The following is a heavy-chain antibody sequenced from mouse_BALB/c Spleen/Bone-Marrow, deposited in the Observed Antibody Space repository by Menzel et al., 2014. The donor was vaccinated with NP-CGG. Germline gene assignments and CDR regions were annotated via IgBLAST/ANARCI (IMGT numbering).Heavy chain of an antibody. CDR2: IYPGDDST. V-gene: IGHV1S56*01. Sequence: SGPELVKPGASVKMSCKASGYTFTSYYIHWVKQRPGQGLEWIGWIYPGDDSTKYNEKFKGKTTLTADKSSSTAYMLLSSLTSEDSAVYFCARGDYYYGSSRAWFAYWGQGTLVTVSA. D-gene: IGHD1-1*01. CDR3: ARGDYYYGSSRAWFAY. J-gene: IGHJ3*01. CDR1: GYTFTSYY.